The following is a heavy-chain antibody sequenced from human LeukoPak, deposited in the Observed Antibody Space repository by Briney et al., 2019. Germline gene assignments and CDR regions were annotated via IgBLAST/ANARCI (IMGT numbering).Heavy chain of an antibody. CDR3: ARDDGRGDNHY. CDR1: GFTFSSYE. V-gene: IGHV3-48*03. J-gene: IGHJ4*02. CDR2: ISSSGSTI. Sequence: PGGSLRLSCAASGFTFSSYEMNWVRQAPGKGLEWVSYISSSGSTIYYADSVKGRFTISRDNAKNSLYLQMNSLRAEDTAVYYCARDDGRGDNHYWGQGTLVTVSS. D-gene: IGHD3-10*02.